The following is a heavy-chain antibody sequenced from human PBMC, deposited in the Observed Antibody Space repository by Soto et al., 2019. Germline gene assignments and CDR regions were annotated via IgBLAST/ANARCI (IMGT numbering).Heavy chain of an antibody. J-gene: IGHJ4*02. D-gene: IGHD3-10*01. Sequence: QVQLVQSGAEVKKPGASVKVSCKASGYTFTSYYMHWVRQAPGQGLEWMGIINPSGGSTSYAQKCQGRVTMTRDTATSTVYMELSSLRAEDTAVYYCATAMVDYWGQGTLVTVSS. CDR1: GYTFTSYY. CDR2: INPSGGST. CDR3: ATAMVDY. V-gene: IGHV1-46*03.